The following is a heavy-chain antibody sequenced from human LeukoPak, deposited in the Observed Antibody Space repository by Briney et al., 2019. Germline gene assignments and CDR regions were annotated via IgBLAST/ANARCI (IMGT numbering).Heavy chain of an antibody. J-gene: IGHJ4*02. D-gene: IGHD6-19*01. V-gene: IGHV3-21*04. CDR2: ISSGSSYI. Sequence: GGSLRLSCAASGFTFSSYTMNWVRQAPGKGLEWVSIISSGSSYIHYADSVKGRFTISRDNAKNSLYLQMNSLRAEDTAVYYCARGDSSGWFPFDYWGQGTLVTVSS. CDR3: ARGDSSGWFPFDY. CDR1: GFTFSSYT.